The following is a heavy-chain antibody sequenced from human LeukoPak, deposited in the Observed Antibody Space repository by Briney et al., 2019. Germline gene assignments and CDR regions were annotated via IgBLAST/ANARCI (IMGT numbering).Heavy chain of an antibody. Sequence: GGSLRLSCAASGFTFSSYEMNWVRQAPGKGLEWVAVISYDGSNKYYADSVKGRFTISRDNSKNTLYLQMNSLRAEDTAVYYCAKGVWGQWLVRGFWLDYWGQGTLVTVSS. CDR3: AKGVWGQWLVRGFWLDY. D-gene: IGHD6-19*01. CDR2: ISYDGSNK. CDR1: GFTFSSYE. V-gene: IGHV3-30*18. J-gene: IGHJ4*02.